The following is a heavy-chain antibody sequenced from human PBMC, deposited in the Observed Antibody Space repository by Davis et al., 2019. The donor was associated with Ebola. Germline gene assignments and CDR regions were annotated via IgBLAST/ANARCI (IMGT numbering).Heavy chain of an antibody. J-gene: IGHJ6*02. D-gene: IGHD6-13*01. CDR2: ISSSGSTI. Sequence: GESLKISCAASGFTFSDYYMSWIRQAPGKGLEWVSYISSSGSTIYYADSVKGRFTISRDNAKNSLYLQMNSLRAEDTAVYYCARKLGYYYYYGMDVWGQGTTVTVSS. V-gene: IGHV3-11*01. CDR1: GFTFSDYY. CDR3: ARKLGYYYYYGMDV.